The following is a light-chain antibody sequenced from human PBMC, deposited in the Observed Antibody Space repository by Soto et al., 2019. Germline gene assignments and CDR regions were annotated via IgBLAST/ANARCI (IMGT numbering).Light chain of an antibody. Sequence: EIVMTQSPATLSVSPGERATLSCRASQRVGSNLAWYQQKPGQAPRLLIYGASTRSTGVPARFSGSGSGTEFILTLSSLQSEDFAVYYCQQYNNWPRTFGQGTRLEIK. V-gene: IGKV3-15*01. J-gene: IGKJ5*01. CDR1: QRVGSN. CDR3: QQYNNWPRT. CDR2: GAS.